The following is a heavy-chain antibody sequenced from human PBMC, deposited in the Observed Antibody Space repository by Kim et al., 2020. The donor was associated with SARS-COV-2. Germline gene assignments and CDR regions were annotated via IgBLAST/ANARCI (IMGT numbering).Heavy chain of an antibody. V-gene: IGHV3-23*01. CDR3: ADWPLAPRMYYYYGMDV. D-gene: IGHD2-21*01. Sequence: VKGRFTISRDNSKNTLYRQMNSLRAEDTAVYYCADWPLAPRMYYYYGMDVWGQGTTVTVSS. J-gene: IGHJ6*02.